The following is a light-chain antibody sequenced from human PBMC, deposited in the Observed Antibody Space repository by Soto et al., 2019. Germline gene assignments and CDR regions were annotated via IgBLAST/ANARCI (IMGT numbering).Light chain of an antibody. Sequence: AIPMTQSPSSLSASVGDRVTITCRASQDIRNELGWYQQRPGKAPKALIYGASNLQSGVPSRFSGSGFGTDFTLTISSLRPEDFATYYCLQDRNYPRTFGQGTKVESK. J-gene: IGKJ1*01. CDR2: GAS. CDR3: LQDRNYPRT. CDR1: QDIRNE. V-gene: IGKV1-6*01.